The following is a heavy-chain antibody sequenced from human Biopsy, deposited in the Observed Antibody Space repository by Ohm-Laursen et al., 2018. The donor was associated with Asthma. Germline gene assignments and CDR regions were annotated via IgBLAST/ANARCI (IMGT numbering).Heavy chain of an antibody. V-gene: IGHV1-69*04. CDR3: ARSYDTDSYPVLVLDY. CDR1: GGSFSNFA. D-gene: IGHD3-22*01. Sequence: GASVSASRKASGGSFSNFAFSWVRQAPGHGLEWMGTILTKFDITSYAEKFQGRVTITADKSTSTTYMELSRLRSEDTAVYYCARSYDTDSYPVLVLDYWGQGTLVTVSS. J-gene: IGHJ4*02. CDR2: ILTKFDIT.